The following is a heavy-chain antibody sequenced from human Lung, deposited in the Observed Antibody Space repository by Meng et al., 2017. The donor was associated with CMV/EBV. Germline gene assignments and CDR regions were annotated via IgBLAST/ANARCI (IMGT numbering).Heavy chain of an antibody. J-gene: IGHJ5*02. V-gene: IGHV3-11*01. D-gene: IGHD4-17*01. CDR1: GFTVHDCH. CDR3: ARGALYGDPLRNWFDP. CDR2: ISRRGDDN. Sequence: GFTVHDCHMSWGRQAPGKGLEWISYISRRGDDNFYRDSVRGRFTISRDNAGDSLFLQMNSLRVEDTAVYYCARGALYGDPLRNWFDPWGQGTLVTVSS.